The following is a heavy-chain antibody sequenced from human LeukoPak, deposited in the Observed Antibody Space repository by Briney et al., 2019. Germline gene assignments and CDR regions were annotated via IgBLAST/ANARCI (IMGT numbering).Heavy chain of an antibody. V-gene: IGHV3-74*01. CDR3: TRKGSQWDFLVDY. D-gene: IGHD2/OR15-2a*01. Sequence: GGSLRLSCAASGFIFSSYWMHWVRQAPGKGLVWVARIKSDGSSTNYADSVKGRFTISRDNSENSLYLQMDSLTAGDTAVYYCTRKGSQWDFLVDYWGQGTRVAVSP. J-gene: IGHJ4*02. CDR1: GFIFSSYW. CDR2: IKSDGSST.